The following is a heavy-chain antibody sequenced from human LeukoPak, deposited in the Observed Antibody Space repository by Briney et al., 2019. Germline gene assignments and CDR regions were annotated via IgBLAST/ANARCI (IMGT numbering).Heavy chain of an antibody. D-gene: IGHD3-3*01. CDR3: ARGFYDFWSGYEYYFDC. CDR2: INPNSGGT. J-gene: IGHJ4*02. Sequence: GASVKVSCKASGYTFTGYYMHWVRQAPGQGLEWMGWINPNSGGTNYAQKFQGRVTMTRDTSISTAYMELSRLRSDDTAVYYCARGFYDFWSGYEYYFDCWGQGTLVTVSS. V-gene: IGHV1-2*02. CDR1: GYTFTGYY.